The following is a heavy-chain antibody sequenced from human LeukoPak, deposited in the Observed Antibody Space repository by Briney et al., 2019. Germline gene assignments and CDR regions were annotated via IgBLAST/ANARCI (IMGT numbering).Heavy chain of an antibody. CDR1: SYSMTSVYY. J-gene: IGHJ4*02. V-gene: IGHV4-38-2*01. CDR3: ANADTEDFFDY. Sequence: SETLSLTCDVSSYSMTSVYYWGWVRQPPGKGLEWVGSVYRDETTYYNPSLKSRVSISLDTPRRQFSLNLASVTAADTVIYYCANADTEDFFDYWGQGILVTVSS. CDR2: VYRDETT. D-gene: IGHD3-16*01.